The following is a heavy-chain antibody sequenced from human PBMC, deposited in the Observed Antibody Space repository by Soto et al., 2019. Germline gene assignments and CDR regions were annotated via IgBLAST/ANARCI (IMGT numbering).Heavy chain of an antibody. J-gene: IGHJ4*02. Sequence: GGSLRLSCAASGFTFSSYAMHWVRQAPGKGLEWGAVISYDGSNKYYADSVKGRFTISRDNSKNTLYLQMNSLRAEDTAVYYCARGLEGYYFDYWGQGTLVTVSS. V-gene: IGHV3-30*04. CDR3: ARGLEGYYFDY. CDR1: GFTFSSYA. CDR2: ISYDGSNK. D-gene: IGHD3-16*01.